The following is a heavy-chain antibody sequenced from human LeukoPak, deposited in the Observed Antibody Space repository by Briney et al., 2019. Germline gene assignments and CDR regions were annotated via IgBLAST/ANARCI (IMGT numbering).Heavy chain of an antibody. V-gene: IGHV3-74*01. CDR2: INSDGSRT. CDR3: VSFYETY. CDR1: GNYW. D-gene: IGHD2-2*01. J-gene: IGHJ4*02. Sequence: GGSLRLSCAASGNYWMHWVRQAPGKGLVCVSHINSDGSRTGYADSVKGRFTISKDNAKNTVYLQMNNLRAEDTAVYYCVSFYETYWGRGTLVTVSS.